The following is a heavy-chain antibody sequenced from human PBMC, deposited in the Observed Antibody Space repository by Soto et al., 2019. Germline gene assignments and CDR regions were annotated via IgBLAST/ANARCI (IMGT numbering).Heavy chain of an antibody. Sequence: QVQLVQSGAEVEKPGASVKISCKASGYSFTSQYVHWVRQAPGQGLEWMGIINPNGGSTTYAQKFPGRVAMNRDTSPDTVNMELSSLTSEDPAVYYCARGQGLRPGGGGTEPLDIWGQGTMVTVAS. V-gene: IGHV1-46*03. J-gene: IGHJ3*02. CDR2: INPNGGST. CDR3: ARGQGLRPGGGGTEPLDI. CDR1: GYSFTSQY. D-gene: IGHD6-25*01.